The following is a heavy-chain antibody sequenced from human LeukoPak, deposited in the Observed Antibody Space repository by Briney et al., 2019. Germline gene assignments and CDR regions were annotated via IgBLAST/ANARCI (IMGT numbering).Heavy chain of an antibody. J-gene: IGHJ4*02. CDR1: GYTFTSYG. V-gene: IGHV1-18*01. D-gene: IGHD2-15*01. Sequence: ASVKVSCKASGYTFTSYGISWVRQAPGQGLEWMGWISAYNGNTNYAQKLQGRVTMTTDTSTSTAYMELRSLRSDDTAVYYCARDGLLAVVRFGICWIDYWGQGTLVTVSS. CDR3: ARDGLLAVVRFGICWIDY. CDR2: ISAYNGNT.